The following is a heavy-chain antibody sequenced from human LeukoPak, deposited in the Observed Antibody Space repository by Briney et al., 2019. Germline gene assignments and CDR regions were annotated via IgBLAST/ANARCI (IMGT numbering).Heavy chain of an antibody. D-gene: IGHD6-6*01. V-gene: IGHV3-48*02. CDR3: SISSSTPY. J-gene: IGHJ4*02. CDR2: ITKSGSPI. Sequence: GGSLRLSCEGSGFTFSTYSMNWVRQAPGKGLEWVAYITKSGSPIFYAESVEGRFNLTRDNAKRSLYLQMNSLRHDDTATYYCSISSSTPYWGRGTQVIVSS. CDR1: GFTFSTYS.